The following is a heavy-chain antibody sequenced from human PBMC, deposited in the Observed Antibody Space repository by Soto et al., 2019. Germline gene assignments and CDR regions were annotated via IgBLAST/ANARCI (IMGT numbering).Heavy chain of an antibody. J-gene: IGHJ3*02. CDR2: IIPILGIA. Sequence: ASVKVSCKASGGTFSSYTISWVRQAPGQGLEWMGRIIPILGIANYAQKFQGRVTITADKSTSTAYMELSSLRAEDTAGYYCARAGLPCRTDGYCYDAFDIWGQGTMVTVSS. D-gene: IGHD2-21*02. V-gene: IGHV1-69*02. CDR3: ARAGLPCRTDGYCYDAFDI. CDR1: GGTFSSYT.